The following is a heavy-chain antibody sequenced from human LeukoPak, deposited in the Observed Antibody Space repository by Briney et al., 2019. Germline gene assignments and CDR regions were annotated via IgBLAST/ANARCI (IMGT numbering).Heavy chain of an antibody. Sequence: GGSLRLSCAASGFTFSSYGMHWVHQAPGKGLEWVAVISYDGSNKYYADSVKGRFTISRDNAKNSLYLQINSLRAEDTAVYYCARTHLESGYCSSTSCPPDYWGQGTLVTVSS. CDR1: GFTFSSYG. CDR3: ARTHLESGYCSSTSCPPDY. V-gene: IGHV3-30*03. J-gene: IGHJ4*02. CDR2: ISYDGSNK. D-gene: IGHD2-2*01.